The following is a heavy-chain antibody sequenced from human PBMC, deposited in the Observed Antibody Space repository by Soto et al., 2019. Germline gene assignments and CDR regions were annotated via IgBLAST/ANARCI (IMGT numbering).Heavy chain of an antibody. V-gene: IGHV3-9*01. D-gene: IGHD2-15*01. Sequence: EVQLVESGGGLVQPGGSLRLSCAASGFTFADYAMHWVRQVPGKGLEWVSGISWNRGSIGYADSVKGRFTISRDNAKNSLDLEMNSLRVEDQGLNYFAKRNWWYQLFDHWGQGTLVTVAS. CDR1: GFTFADYA. CDR3: AKRNWWYQLFDH. J-gene: IGHJ4*02. CDR2: ISWNRGSI.